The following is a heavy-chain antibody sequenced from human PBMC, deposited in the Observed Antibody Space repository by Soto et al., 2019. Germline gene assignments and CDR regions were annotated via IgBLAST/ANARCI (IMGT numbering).Heavy chain of an antibody. CDR3: AGSYFYDSGGYYPFDY. CDR2: ISDDGNTK. D-gene: IGHD3-22*01. J-gene: IGHJ4*02. CDR1: GFTFSTYA. V-gene: IGHV3-30-3*01. Sequence: QVQLVESGGGVVQPGTSLRLSCAASGFTFSTYAMYWVRQAPGRGLEWVAVISDDGNTKYYADSVKGRFTISRDNSRNTLFLQIYSLGAEDAAVYYCAGSYFYDSGGYYPFDYWGQGTRVTVSS.